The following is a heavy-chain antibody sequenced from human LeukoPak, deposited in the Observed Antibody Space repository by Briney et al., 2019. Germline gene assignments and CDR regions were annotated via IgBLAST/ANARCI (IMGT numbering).Heavy chain of an antibody. V-gene: IGHV3-11*01. D-gene: IGHD3-22*01. CDR2: ISSSGSSI. J-gene: IGHJ4*02. Sequence: GGSLRLSCAASGFTFSDYYMSWIRQAPGKGLEWVSYISSSGSSIYYADSVKGRFTISRDNAKNSLYLQMNSLRAEDTAVYYCATPGRSGYYLSWGQGTLVTVSS. CDR1: GFTFSDYY. CDR3: ATPGRSGYYLS.